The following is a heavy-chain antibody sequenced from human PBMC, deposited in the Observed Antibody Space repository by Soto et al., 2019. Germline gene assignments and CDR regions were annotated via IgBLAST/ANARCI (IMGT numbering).Heavy chain of an antibody. CDR3: ARQTMDNNYYGMDV. Sequence: GESLKSSGKGSGYSFTIYCISWVLQMPGKGLEWMGRIDPSDSYTNYSPSFQGHVTISADKSISTAYLQWSSLKASDTAMYYCARQTMDNNYYGMDVWGQGTTVTVSS. CDR1: GYSFTIYC. J-gene: IGHJ6*02. D-gene: IGHD2-2*03. CDR2: IDPSDSYT. V-gene: IGHV5-10-1*01.